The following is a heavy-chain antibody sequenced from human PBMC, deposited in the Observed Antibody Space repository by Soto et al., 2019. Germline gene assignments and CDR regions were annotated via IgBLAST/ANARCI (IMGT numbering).Heavy chain of an antibody. Sequence: QVQLVQSGAEVKKPGASVKVSCKASGYVFISYGTSWVRQAPGQGLEWMGWISRHNGHTSYAQKFQGRVTMTTDASTSTAYMELRSLRYDETAVYYCVRDVDGSGSYYTDYWGQGTLVIVSS. V-gene: IGHV1-18*01. CDR3: VRDVDGSGSYYTDY. CDR2: ISRHNGHT. J-gene: IGHJ4*02. D-gene: IGHD3-10*01. CDR1: GYVFISYG.